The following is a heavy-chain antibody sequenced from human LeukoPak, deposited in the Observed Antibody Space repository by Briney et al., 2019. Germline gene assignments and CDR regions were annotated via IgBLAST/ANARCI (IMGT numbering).Heavy chain of an antibody. CDR1: GFSFSDYG. Sequence: GMSLRLSCAASGFSFSDYGTHWVRQAPGKGLEGVAVTWYDGSKNYYADSVRARFTISRDNYKNTLYLQLSSLRAEDTAVYYCARSRSLYCSGGSCDEYYFDFWGQGTLVTVPS. V-gene: IGHV3-33*01. CDR2: TWYDGSKN. J-gene: IGHJ4*02. CDR3: ARSRSLYCSGGSCDEYYFDF. D-gene: IGHD2-15*01.